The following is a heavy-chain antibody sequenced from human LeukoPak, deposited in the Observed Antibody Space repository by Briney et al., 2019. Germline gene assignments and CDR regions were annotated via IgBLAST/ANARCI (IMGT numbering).Heavy chain of an antibody. CDR2: VYSSGST. J-gene: IGHJ6*02. V-gene: IGHV4-39*07. CDR3: ARGPRLWFGESHYSYGMDV. CDR1: GDSISSARNY. Sequence: SETLSLTCSVSGDSISSARNYWGWIRQSPGKGLEWLASVYSSGSTPSSPSLKSRVTLSLDTSTNQFSLKLSFVTAADTAVYYCARGPRLWFGESHYSYGMDVWGQGTTVTVSS. D-gene: IGHD3-10*01.